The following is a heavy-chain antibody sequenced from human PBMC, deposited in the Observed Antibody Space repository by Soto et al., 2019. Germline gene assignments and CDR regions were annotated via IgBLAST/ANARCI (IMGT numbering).Heavy chain of an antibody. CDR2: IWYDGSNK. Sequence: QVQLVASGGGVVQPGRSLRLSCAASGFTFSSYGMHWVRQAPGTGLEWVAVIWYDGSNKYYADSVKGRFTISRDNSKNTLYLQMNSLRAEDTAVYYCANHLGVRGVYYYYGMDVWGQGTTVTVSS. V-gene: IGHV3-33*06. D-gene: IGHD3-10*01. J-gene: IGHJ6*02. CDR3: ANHLGVRGVYYYYGMDV. CDR1: GFTFSSYG.